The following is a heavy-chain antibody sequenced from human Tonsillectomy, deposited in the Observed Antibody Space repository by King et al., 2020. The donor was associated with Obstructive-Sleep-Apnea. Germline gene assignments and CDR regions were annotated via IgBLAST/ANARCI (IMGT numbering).Heavy chain of an antibody. J-gene: IGHJ4*02. CDR1: GYTFTGYY. V-gene: IGHV1-2*02. CDR3: ARGGARDGYNCSAPLGY. CDR2: INPNSGGT. Sequence: QLVQSGAEVKKPGASVKVSCKASGYTFTGYYMHWVRQAPGQGLEWMGWINPNSGGTNYAQKFQGRVTMTRDTSISTAYMELSRLRSDDTAMDYCARGGARDGYNCSAPLGYWGQGTLVTVSS. D-gene: IGHD5-24*01.